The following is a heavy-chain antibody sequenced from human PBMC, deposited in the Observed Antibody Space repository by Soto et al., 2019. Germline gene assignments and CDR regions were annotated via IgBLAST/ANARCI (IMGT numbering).Heavy chain of an antibody. D-gene: IGHD2-15*01. CDR1: GGTFSSYA. Sequence: SVKVSCKASGGTFSSYAISWVRQAPGQGLEWMGGIIPIFGTANYAQKFQGRVTITADESTSTAYMELSSLRSEDTAVYYCARKWAYCSGGSCYSANWFDPWGQG. V-gene: IGHV1-69*13. J-gene: IGHJ5*02. CDR2: IIPIFGTA. CDR3: ARKWAYCSGGSCYSANWFDP.